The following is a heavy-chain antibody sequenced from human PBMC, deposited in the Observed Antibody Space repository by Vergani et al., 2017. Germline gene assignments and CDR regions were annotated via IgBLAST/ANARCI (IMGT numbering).Heavy chain of an antibody. V-gene: IGHV3-30*02. CDR2: IQFDGSNQ. CDR3: AKHFRGWGIDY. CDR1: VLTLSNYN. D-gene: IGHD1-26*01. Sequence: QVQLVDSGGGVGQRGGSLRLSCATSVLTLSNYNMQWVRQGPGKGVEFVAFIQFDGSNQYYADSVKGRFTLSRDFSKNTLYLQMNSLRTDDTATYYCAKHFRGWGIDYWCQGTQVIVSS. J-gene: IGHJ4*02.